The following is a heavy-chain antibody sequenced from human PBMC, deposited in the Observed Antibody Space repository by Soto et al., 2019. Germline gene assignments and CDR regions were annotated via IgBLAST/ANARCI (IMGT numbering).Heavy chain of an antibody. J-gene: IGHJ4*02. D-gene: IGHD1-26*01. V-gene: IGHV3-15*07. CDR1: GFTFSNAW. Sequence: GGSLRLSCAASGFTFSNAWMNWVRQAPGKGLEWVGRIKSKTDGGTTDYAAPVKGRFTISRDDSKNTLYLQMNSLKTEDTAVYYCTTGAVIVGAHRDYWGQGTLVTVSS. CDR2: IKSKTDGGTT. CDR3: TTGAVIVGAHRDY.